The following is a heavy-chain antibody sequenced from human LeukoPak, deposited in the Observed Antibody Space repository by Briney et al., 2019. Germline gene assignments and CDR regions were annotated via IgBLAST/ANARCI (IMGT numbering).Heavy chain of an antibody. Sequence: SETLSLTCAVSGGSISSSNWWSWVRQPPGKGLEWIGEIYHSGSTNYNPSLKSRVTISVDTSKNQFSLKLSSVTAADTAVYYCARVHSDSGRYYYYYYYMDVWGKGTTVTISS. CDR1: GGSISSSNW. D-gene: IGHD3-10*01. J-gene: IGHJ6*03. CDR2: IYHSGST. CDR3: ARVHSDSGRYYYYYYYMDV. V-gene: IGHV4-4*02.